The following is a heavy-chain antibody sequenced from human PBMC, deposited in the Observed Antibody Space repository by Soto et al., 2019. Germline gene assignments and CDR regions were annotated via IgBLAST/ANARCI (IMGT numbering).Heavy chain of an antibody. J-gene: IGHJ5*02. CDR2: ISGSGGST. Sequence: EVQLLESGGGLVQPGGSLRLSCAASGFTFSSYAMSWVRQAPGKGLEWVSAISGSGGSTYYADSVKGRFTISRDNSKNTLYLQMNSLRAEDTALYYCAKDQGYDFWSGYYQTPNWFDPWGQGTLATVSS. D-gene: IGHD3-3*01. CDR1: GFTFSSYA. V-gene: IGHV3-23*01. CDR3: AKDQGYDFWSGYYQTPNWFDP.